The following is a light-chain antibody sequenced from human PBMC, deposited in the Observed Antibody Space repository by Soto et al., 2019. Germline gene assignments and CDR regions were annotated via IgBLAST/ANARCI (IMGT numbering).Light chain of an antibody. J-gene: IGKJ2*01. Sequence: DIQMTQSPSTLSESVGDRVTITCRAIQSISRWLAWYQQKPGKATKLLIYKASSLESGVPSRFSGSGAGTEFPLTISSLQPDDFATYYCQEYKSYSTFSQGTKLEIK. CDR3: QEYKSYST. V-gene: IGKV1-5*03. CDR1: QSISRW. CDR2: KAS.